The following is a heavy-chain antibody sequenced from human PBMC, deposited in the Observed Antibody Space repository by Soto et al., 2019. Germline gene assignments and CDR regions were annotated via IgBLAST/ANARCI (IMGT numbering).Heavy chain of an antibody. J-gene: IGHJ6*02. CDR3: ANFPAAFPSISPSYSYGMDV. CDR2: ISGSGGST. V-gene: IGHV3-23*01. Sequence: GGSLRLSCAASGFTFSSYAMSWVRQAPGKGLEWVSAISGSGGSTYYADSVKGRFTISRDNSKNTLYLQMNSLRAEDTAVYYCANFPAAFPSISPSYSYGMDVWGQGTTVTVSS. CDR1: GFTFSSYA. D-gene: IGHD3-3*01.